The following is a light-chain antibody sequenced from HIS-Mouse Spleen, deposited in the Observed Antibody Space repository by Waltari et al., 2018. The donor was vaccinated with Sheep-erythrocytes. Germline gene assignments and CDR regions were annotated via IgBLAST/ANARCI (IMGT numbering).Light chain of an antibody. CDR1: SSDVGRYNL. Sequence: QSALTQPASVSGSPGQSSTISCTGTSSDVGRYNLGSWYQQHPGKAPKLMIYEGSKRPSGFSNRFPGSKSGNTASLTISGLQAEDEADYYCCSYAGSSTPWVFGGGTKLTVL. CDR2: EGS. V-gene: IGLV2-23*01. CDR3: CSYAGSSTPWV. J-gene: IGLJ3*02.